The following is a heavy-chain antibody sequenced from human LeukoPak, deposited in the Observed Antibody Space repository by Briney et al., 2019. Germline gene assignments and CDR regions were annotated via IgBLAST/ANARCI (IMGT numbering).Heavy chain of an antibody. V-gene: IGHV3-13*01. CDR1: GFTFSTYD. Sequence: PGGSLRLSCAASGFTFSTYDLHWVRQPTGKGLEWVSAIGPSGDTYYGGSVRGRFTISRENAKNSLYLQMNNLRAGDTAVYYCARDHCNGGRCYIDHWGQGTLVTVSS. J-gene: IGHJ4*02. CDR3: ARDHCNGGRCYIDH. D-gene: IGHD2-15*01. CDR2: IGPSGDT.